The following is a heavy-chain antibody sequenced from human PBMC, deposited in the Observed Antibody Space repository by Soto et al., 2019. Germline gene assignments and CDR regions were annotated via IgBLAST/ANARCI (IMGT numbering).Heavy chain of an antibody. CDR1: GGSISDFY. J-gene: IGHJ4*02. CDR2: IYYTGST. Sequence: PSETLSLTCTVSGGSISDFYWSWIRQPPGKGLEWIGYIYYTGSTNYNPSLKSRVSISVDTSKRQSSLKLGSVTAADTAVYYCAKASQYTDSSGYYSELHFFDYWGQGSLVTVSS. V-gene: IGHV4-59*01. D-gene: IGHD3-22*01. CDR3: AKASQYTDSSGYYSELHFFDY.